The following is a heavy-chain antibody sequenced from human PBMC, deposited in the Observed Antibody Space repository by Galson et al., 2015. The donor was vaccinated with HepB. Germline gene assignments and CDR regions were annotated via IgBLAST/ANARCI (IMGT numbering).Heavy chain of an antibody. J-gene: IGHJ3*02. CDR1: GGTFSNYA. CDR2: IIPIFGTA. D-gene: IGHD3-22*01. Sequence: SVKVSCKAFGGTFSNYAVSWVRQAPGQGLEWMGGIIPIFGTANYAQKFQGRVTITADESTSTAYMELSSLRSEDTAVYYCARSYDSSGYYYSRAFDIWGQGTMVTVSS. CDR3: ARSYDSSGYYYSRAFDI. V-gene: IGHV1-69*13.